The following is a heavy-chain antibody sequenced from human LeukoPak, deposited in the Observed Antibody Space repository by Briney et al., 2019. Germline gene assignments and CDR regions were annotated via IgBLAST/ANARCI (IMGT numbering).Heavy chain of an antibody. V-gene: IGHV4-61*09. CDR2: IYTSGST. CDR3: ASTAYSGSYLVWADY. Sequence: SETLSLTCTVSGGSISSGSYYWSWTRQPAGKGLEGIGHIYTSGSTHYNPSLKSRVTISVDTSKNQYSLKLSSVTAADTVVYYCASTAYSGSYLVWADYWGQGTLVTVSS. D-gene: IGHD1-26*01. CDR1: GGSISSGSYY. J-gene: IGHJ4*02.